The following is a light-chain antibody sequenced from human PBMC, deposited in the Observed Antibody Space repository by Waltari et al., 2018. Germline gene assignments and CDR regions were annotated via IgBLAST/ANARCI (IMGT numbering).Light chain of an antibody. CDR3: AARDYNLNGVL. V-gene: IGLV1-44*01. CDR1: SSNVGNNP. CDR2: SNK. Sequence: QSAMTQPPSASGTPGQTVTISCFGGSSNVGNNPVNWYQQLPGTAPKVLIYSNKQRRSGVPDRIPGPKSGHTGSLGIRGLQSEDEADYYWAARDYNLNGVLYGGGTKLTVL. J-gene: IGLJ3*02.